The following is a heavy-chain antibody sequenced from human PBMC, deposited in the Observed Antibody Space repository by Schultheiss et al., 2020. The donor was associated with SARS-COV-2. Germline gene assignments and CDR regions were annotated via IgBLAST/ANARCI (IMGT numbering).Heavy chain of an antibody. Sequence: SQTLSLTCAISGDSVSSNSAAWNWIRQSPSRGLEWLGRTYYRSKWYNDYAVSVKSRITINPDTSKNQFSLQLNSVTPEDTAVYYCARHTLRLDETRDYYYYGMDVWGQGTTVTVSS. J-gene: IGHJ6*02. V-gene: IGHV6-1*01. D-gene: IGHD1-1*01. CDR3: ARHTLRLDETRDYYYYGMDV. CDR2: TYYRSKWYN. CDR1: GDSVSSNSAA.